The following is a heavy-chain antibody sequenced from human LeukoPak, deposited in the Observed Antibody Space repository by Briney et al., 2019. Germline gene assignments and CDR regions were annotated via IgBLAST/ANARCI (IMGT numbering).Heavy chain of an antibody. V-gene: IGHV3-20*04. Sequence: PGGSLRLSCAASGSTFDDYGMSWVRQAPGKGLEWVSGINWNGGSTGYADSVKGRFTISRDNAKNSLYLQMNSLGAEDTAVYYCARDYGEYYYDSSGYYGGFDYWGQGTLVTVSS. CDR2: INWNGGST. D-gene: IGHD3-22*01. CDR3: ARDYGEYYYDSSGYYGGFDY. CDR1: GSTFDDYG. J-gene: IGHJ4*02.